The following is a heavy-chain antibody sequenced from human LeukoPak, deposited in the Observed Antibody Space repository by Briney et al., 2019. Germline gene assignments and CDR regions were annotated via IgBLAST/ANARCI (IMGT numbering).Heavy chain of an antibody. J-gene: IGHJ6*02. V-gene: IGHV1-8*01. CDR1: GYTFTSYD. CDR3: ARIYDFWSGLEAYGMDV. D-gene: IGHD3-3*01. CDR2: MNPNSGNT. Sequence: GASVKVSCKASGYTFTSYDINWVRQATGQGLEWVGWMNPNSGNTGYAQKFQGRVTMTRNTSISTAYMELSSLRSEDTAVYYCARIYDFWSGLEAYGMDVWGQGTTVTVSS.